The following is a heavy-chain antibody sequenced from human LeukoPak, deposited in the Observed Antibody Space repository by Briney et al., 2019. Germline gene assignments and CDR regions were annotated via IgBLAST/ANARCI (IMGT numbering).Heavy chain of an antibody. CDR2: IYSGGST. CDR3: AREDYVWGSYRSSGSD. J-gene: IGHJ4*02. Sequence: GGSLRLSCAASGFTVSSNYMSWVRQAPGKGLEWVSVIYSGGSTYYADSVKGRFTISRDNSKNTLYLQMNSLRAEDTAVYHCAREDYVWGSYRSSGSDWGQGTLVTVSS. D-gene: IGHD3-16*02. CDR1: GFTVSSNY. V-gene: IGHV3-66*01.